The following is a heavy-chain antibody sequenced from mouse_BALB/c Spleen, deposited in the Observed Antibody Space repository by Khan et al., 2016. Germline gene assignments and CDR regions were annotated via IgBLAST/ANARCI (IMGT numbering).Heavy chain of an antibody. CDR3: ACSNYYAMDY. V-gene: IGHV4-1*02. CDR2: INPESSSI. Sequence: EVKLLESGGGLVQPGVSLRLSCAASGFDFSRFWMNWVRQAPGKGLEWIGEINPESSSINYTPSLKDKFIISRDNAKNTLLLQMSNVRSEDTALYYWACSNYYAMDYWGQGTSVTVSS. D-gene: IGHD2-5*01. CDR1: GFDFSRFW. J-gene: IGHJ4*01.